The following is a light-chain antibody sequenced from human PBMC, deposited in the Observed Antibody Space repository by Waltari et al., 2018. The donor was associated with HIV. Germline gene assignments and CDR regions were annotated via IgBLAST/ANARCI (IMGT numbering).Light chain of an antibody. Sequence: SSELTKPPSMSVSPAQTASTTCSGEKWGTEYACWYQQKAGQSPVLVIFKDTRRPSGIPERFSGSTSGNTATLTISGALPADEGDYYCQAWDNSVVVFGGGTRLTVL. CDR3: QAWDNSVVV. CDR2: KDT. V-gene: IGLV3-1*01. J-gene: IGLJ2*01. CDR1: KWGTEY.